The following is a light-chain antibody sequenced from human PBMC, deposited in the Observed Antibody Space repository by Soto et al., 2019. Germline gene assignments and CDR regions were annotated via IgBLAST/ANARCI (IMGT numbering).Light chain of an antibody. CDR3: QQRNDWRRGT. CDR1: QSVSSDY. V-gene: IGKV3D-20*02. J-gene: IGKJ5*01. Sequence: EIVLTQSPGTLSLSPGERATLSCRASQSVSSDYLAWYQQKPGQTPKVLIYRASSRATGIPDRFSGSGSGTDFTLTISRLEPEDFAVYYCQQRNDWRRGTFGQGTRLEIK. CDR2: RAS.